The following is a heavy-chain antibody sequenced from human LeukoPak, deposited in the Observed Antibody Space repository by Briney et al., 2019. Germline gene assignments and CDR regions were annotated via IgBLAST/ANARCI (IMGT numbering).Heavy chain of an antibody. CDR3: ARRGLVVVPL. CDR1: GGSVGSSDSY. Sequence: SETLSLTCTVSGGSVGSSDSYWVWVRQPPGKGLEWVGSIDYGGTTHYNPSLKSRVTVSVDTSKNQFSLSLTSVTAAATAVYYCARRGLVVVPLWGQGTLVTVSS. J-gene: IGHJ4*02. CDR2: IDYGGTT. V-gene: IGHV4-39*01. D-gene: IGHD2-21*01.